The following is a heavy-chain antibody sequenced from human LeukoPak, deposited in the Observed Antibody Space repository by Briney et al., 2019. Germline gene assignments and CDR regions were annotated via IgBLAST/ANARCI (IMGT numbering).Heavy chain of an antibody. CDR1: GDSVSSNSAA. D-gene: IGHD6-19*01. V-gene: IGHV6-1*01. Sequence: SQTLSLTCAISGDSVSSNSAAWNWIRQSPSRGLEWLGSTYYRSKWYNEYAVSVKSRITINPDTSKNQFSLRLNSVTPEDTAVYYCAREGDSSGWYVDFDYWGQGTLVTVSS. CDR3: AREGDSSGWYVDFDY. CDR2: TYYRSKWYN. J-gene: IGHJ4*02.